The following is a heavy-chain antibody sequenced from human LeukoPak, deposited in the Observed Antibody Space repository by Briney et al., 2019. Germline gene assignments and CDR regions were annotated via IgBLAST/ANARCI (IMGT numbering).Heavy chain of an antibody. CDR2: FDPEDGET. J-gene: IGHJ4*02. D-gene: IGHD4-17*01. V-gene: IGHV1-24*01. CDR1: GYTLTELS. Sequence: ASVKVSCKVSGYTLTELSMHWVRQAPGKGLEWMGGFDPEDGETIYAQKFQGRVTMTEDTSTDTAYMELSSLRSEDTAVYYCATRGPTVKPLGYWGQGTLVTVSS. CDR3: ATRGPTVKPLGY.